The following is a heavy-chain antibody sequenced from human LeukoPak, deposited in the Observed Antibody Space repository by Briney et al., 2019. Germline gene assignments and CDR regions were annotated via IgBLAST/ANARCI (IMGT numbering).Heavy chain of an antibody. Sequence: SDTLSLTCAVYGGTFSGYDWSWIRQPPGKGLEWIGEINHSRSTNYNPSLKSRVTISVDTSKNQFSLQLSSVTAADTAVYYCARGLGGDYYYYGMDVWGKGTTVTVSS. J-gene: IGHJ6*04. CDR3: ARGLGGDYYYYGMDV. CDR1: GGTFSGYD. V-gene: IGHV4-34*01. CDR2: INHSRST.